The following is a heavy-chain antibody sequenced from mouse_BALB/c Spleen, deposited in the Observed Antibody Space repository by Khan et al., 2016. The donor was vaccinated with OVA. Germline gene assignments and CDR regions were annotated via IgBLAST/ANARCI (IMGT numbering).Heavy chain of an antibody. J-gene: IGHJ4*01. CDR1: GYTFTNYG. CDR3: ARGGRRAMDY. Sequence: QIQLVQSGPDLKKPGETVKISCKASGYTFTNYGINWVKQAPGKGLKWMGWIYTYTGEPTYADDFKGRFAISLETSASTAYLQINNPTNEDTATCFCARGGRRAMDYWGQGTSVTVSS. CDR2: IYTYTGEP. V-gene: IGHV9-3-1*01. D-gene: IGHD3-3*01.